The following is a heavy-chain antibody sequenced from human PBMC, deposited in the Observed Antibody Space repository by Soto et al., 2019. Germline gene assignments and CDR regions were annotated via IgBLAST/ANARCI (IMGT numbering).Heavy chain of an antibody. D-gene: IGHD6-19*01. Sequence: SETLSLTCAVYGGSFSGYYWSWIRQPPGKGLEWIGEINHSGSTNYNPSLKSRVTISVDTSKNQFSLKLSSVTAADTAVYYCARLGGIAVAGGAFDIWGQGTMVTVSS. CDR1: GGSFSGYY. V-gene: IGHV4-34*01. J-gene: IGHJ3*02. CDR3: ARLGGIAVAGGAFDI. CDR2: INHSGST.